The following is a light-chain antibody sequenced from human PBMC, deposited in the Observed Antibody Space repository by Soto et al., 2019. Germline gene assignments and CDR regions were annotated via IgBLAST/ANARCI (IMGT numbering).Light chain of an antibody. CDR1: QNIATY. Sequence: DIQMTQAPSSLPASVGDRVTITCRASQNIATYVNWYQQRPGKAPNLLISAASTLQSGVPSRFSGSGSGTDFTLTITNLQPEDFATYYCQQSYNTPRTFGQGTKVEIK. J-gene: IGKJ1*01. V-gene: IGKV1-39*01. CDR2: AAS. CDR3: QQSYNTPRT.